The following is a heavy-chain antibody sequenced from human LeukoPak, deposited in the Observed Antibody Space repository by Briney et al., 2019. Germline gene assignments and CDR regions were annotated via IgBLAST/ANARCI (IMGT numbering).Heavy chain of an antibody. D-gene: IGHD2-8*02. V-gene: IGHV3-23*01. J-gene: IGHJ4*02. Sequence: GGSLRLSCAASGFTFSSYAMSWVRQAPGKGLEWVSDISGSTLATYYVDSVKGRFTISSDNSKNTLYLQMNSLKAEDTAVYYCARLTGASNSGYWGQGTLVTVSS. CDR1: GFTFSSYA. CDR2: ISGSTLAT. CDR3: ARLTGASNSGY.